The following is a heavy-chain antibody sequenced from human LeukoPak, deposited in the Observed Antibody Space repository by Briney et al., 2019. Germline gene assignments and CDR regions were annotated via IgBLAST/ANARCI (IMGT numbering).Heavy chain of an antibody. CDR1: AGSINTYF. CDR2: ISGSGTA. D-gene: IGHD1-7*01. Sequence: SETLSLTCTVSAGSINTYFWTWVRQPAGKGLEWIGRISGSGTAFYNPSLESRVTISVDTANYQLFLRMTSVSAADTAVYYCARGTELTRTSGHYSFDYWGQGTLVSVSS. J-gene: IGHJ4*02. V-gene: IGHV4-4*07. CDR3: ARGTELTRTSGHYSFDY.